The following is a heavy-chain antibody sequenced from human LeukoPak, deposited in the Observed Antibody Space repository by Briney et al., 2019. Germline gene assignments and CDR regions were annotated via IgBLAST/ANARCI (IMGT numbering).Heavy chain of an antibody. CDR3: AREAGLGYYDSSGGEGAFDI. CDR2: ISAYNGNT. CDR1: GYTFTSYG. Sequence: AASVKVSCKASGYTFTSYGIGWVRQAPGQGLEWMGWISAYNGNTNYAQKLQGRVTMTTDTSTSTAYMELRSLRSDDTAVYYCAREAGLGYYDSSGGEGAFDIWGQGTMVTVSS. D-gene: IGHD3-22*01. V-gene: IGHV1-18*01. J-gene: IGHJ3*02.